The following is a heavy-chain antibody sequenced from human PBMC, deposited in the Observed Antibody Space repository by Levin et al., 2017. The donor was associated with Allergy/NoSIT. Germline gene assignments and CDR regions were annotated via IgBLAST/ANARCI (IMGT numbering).Heavy chain of an antibody. CDR2: IYYSGST. J-gene: IGHJ3*02. D-gene: IGHD5-18*01. V-gene: IGHV4-39*01. Sequence: PGGSLRLSCTVSGGSISSSSYYWGWIRQPPGKGLEWIGSIYYSGSTYYNPSLKSRVTISVDTSKNQFSLKLSSVTAADTAVYYCARRYSYGLPIGYAFDIWGQGTMVTVSS. CDR3: ARRYSYGLPIGYAFDI. CDR1: GGSISSSSYY.